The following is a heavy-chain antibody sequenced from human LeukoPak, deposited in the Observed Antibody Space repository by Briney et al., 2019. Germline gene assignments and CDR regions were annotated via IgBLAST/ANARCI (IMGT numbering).Heavy chain of an antibody. CDR1: GGSISSSSYY. CDR2: IYYSGNT. V-gene: IGHV4-39*07. J-gene: IGHJ5*02. CDR3: ARDGCSGGSCYWNWFDP. D-gene: IGHD2-15*01. Sequence: PSETLSLTCTVSGGSISSSSYYWGWIRQPPGKGLEWIGSIYYSGNTYYNPSLKSRVTISVDTSKNQFSLKLSSVTAADTAVYYCARDGCSGGSCYWNWFDPWGQGTLVTVSS.